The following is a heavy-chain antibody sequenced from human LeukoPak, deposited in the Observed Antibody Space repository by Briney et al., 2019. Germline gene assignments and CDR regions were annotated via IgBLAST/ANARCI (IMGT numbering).Heavy chain of an antibody. D-gene: IGHD3-9*01. V-gene: IGHV3-53*01. J-gene: IGHJ4*02. CDR1: GFTFRSNY. CDR3: ARMVVDILTGYPSWVRYFDS. CDR2: IYSGGST. Sequence: GGSLRLSCAASGFTFRSNYMSWVRQAPGKGLEWVSIIYSGGSTYYADSLKGRFTISRDNSKNTLYLQMNSLRAEDTAVYYGARMVVDILTGYPSWVRYFDSWGQGTLVTVSS.